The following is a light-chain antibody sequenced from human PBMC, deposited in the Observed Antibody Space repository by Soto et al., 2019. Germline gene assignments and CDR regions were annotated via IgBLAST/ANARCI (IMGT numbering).Light chain of an antibody. V-gene: IGLV2-23*01. J-gene: IGLJ3*02. Sequence: QSALPQPASVSVSPGQSITISCTGTSGDVGNYNLVSWYQQHPGRAPKLIIYEANERPSGVSDRFSGSKSGITASLTISGLQPEDEADYYCCSYAGSNTCVLFGGGTKVTVL. CDR3: CSYAGSNTCVL. CDR2: EAN. CDR1: SGDVGNYNL.